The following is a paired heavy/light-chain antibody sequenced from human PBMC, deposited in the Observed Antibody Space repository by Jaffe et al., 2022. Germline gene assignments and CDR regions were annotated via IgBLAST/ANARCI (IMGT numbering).Light chain of an antibody. CDR3: GTWDSSLSGVV. Sequence: QSVLTQPPSVSAAPGQKVTISCSGSSSNIGNNYVSWYQQLPGTAPKLLIYDNNKRPSGIPDRFSGSKSGTSATLGITGLQTGDEADYYCGTWDSSLSGVVFGGGTKLTVL. CDR1: SSNIGNNY. J-gene: IGLJ2*01. V-gene: IGLV1-51*01. CDR2: DNN.
Heavy chain of an antibody. CDR3: AKDLYVRYSSSWYGLDY. Sequence: EVQLVESGGGLVQPGRSLRLSCAASGFTFDDYAMHWVRQAPGKGLEWVSGISWNSGSIGYADSVKGRFTISRDNAKNSLYLQMNSLRAEDTALYYCAKDLYVRYSSSWYGLDYWGQGTLVTVSS. CDR2: ISWNSGSI. D-gene: IGHD6-13*01. CDR1: GFTFDDYA. V-gene: IGHV3-9*01. J-gene: IGHJ4*02.